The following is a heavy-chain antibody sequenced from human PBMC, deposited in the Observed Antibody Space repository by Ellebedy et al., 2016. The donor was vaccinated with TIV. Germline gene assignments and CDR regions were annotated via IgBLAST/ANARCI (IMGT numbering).Heavy chain of an antibody. J-gene: IGHJ4*02. V-gene: IGHV3-30-3*01. CDR3: AVPGIAAAGTIVPLFDY. D-gene: IGHD6-13*01. CDR1: GFTFSSYA. CDR2: ISYDGSNK. Sequence: PGGSLRLSCAASGFTFSSYAMHWVRQAPGKGLEWVAVISYDGSNKYYADSVKGRFTISRYNSKNTLYLQMNSLRAEDTAVYYCAVPGIAAAGTIVPLFDYWGQGTLVTVSS.